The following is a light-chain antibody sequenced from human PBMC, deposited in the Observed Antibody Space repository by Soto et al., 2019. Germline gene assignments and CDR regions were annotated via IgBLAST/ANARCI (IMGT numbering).Light chain of an antibody. CDR3: QQRSNWPPLT. CDR1: QSVSSY. V-gene: IGKV3-11*01. Sequence: EIVLTQSPATLSLSPGERATLSCRASQSVSSYLAWYQQKPGQAPRLLIYDASNRATGIPARFSGSGSGTDFTLLMHCLKPEDFAVYYCQQRSNWPPLTFGGGTKVEIK. J-gene: IGKJ4*01. CDR2: DAS.